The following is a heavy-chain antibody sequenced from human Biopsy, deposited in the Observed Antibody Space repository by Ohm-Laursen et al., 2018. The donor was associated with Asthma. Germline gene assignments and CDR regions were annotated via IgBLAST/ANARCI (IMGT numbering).Heavy chain of an antibody. CDR1: GGSMSSSSYY. J-gene: IGHJ4*02. CDR3: ARHWDWGSFFDY. CDR2: ISYTGSA. D-gene: IGHD7-27*01. V-gene: IGHV4-39*01. Sequence: GTLSLTCTVSGGSMSSSSYYWGWIRQPPGKGLEWMGSISYTGSAYHNPSLKSRVTISVDTSKNHLSLKLSSVTAAGTAVYYCARHWDWGSFFDYWGQGTPVTVSS.